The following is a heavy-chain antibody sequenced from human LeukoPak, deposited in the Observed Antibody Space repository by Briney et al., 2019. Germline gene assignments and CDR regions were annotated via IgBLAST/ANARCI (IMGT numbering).Heavy chain of an antibody. J-gene: IGHJ5*02. D-gene: IGHD3-10*01. CDR2: INPSGGST. CDR1: GYTFTSYY. Sequence: GASVKVSCKASGYTFTSYYMHWVRQAPGQGLEWMGIINPSGGSTSYAQKFQGRVTMTRDTSTSTVYMELSSLRSEDTAVYYCARAPTYYYGSGYNGSWFDPWGQGTLVTVSS. CDR3: ARAPTYYYGSGYNGSWFDP. V-gene: IGHV1-46*01.